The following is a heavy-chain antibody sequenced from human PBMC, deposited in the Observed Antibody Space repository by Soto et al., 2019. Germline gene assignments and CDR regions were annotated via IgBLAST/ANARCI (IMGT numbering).Heavy chain of an antibody. CDR3: ARDSRSSSWENYFDY. D-gene: IGHD6-13*01. CDR2: ISYDGSNK. Sequence: QVQLVESGGGVVQPGRSLRLSCAASGFTFSSYAMHWVRQAPGKGLEWVAVISYDGSNKYYAASVKGRFTISRDNSKNTLYLQMNSLRAEDTAVYYCARDSRSSSWENYFDYWGQGTLVTVSS. V-gene: IGHV3-30-3*01. CDR1: GFTFSSYA. J-gene: IGHJ4*02.